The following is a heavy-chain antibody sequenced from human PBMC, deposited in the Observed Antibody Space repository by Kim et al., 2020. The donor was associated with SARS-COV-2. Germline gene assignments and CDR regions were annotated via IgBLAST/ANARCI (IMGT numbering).Heavy chain of an antibody. J-gene: IGHJ5*02. CDR3: SRVNYGDYVGGFDP. CDR1: GGSISSYY. V-gene: IGHV4-59*13. D-gene: IGHD4-17*01. CDR2: IYYSGST. Sequence: SETLSLTCTVSGGSISSYYWSWIRQPPGKGLEWIGYIYYSGSTNYNPSLKSRVTISVDTSKNQFSLKLSSVTAADTAVYYFSRVNYGDYVGGFDPWGQGTLVTVSS.